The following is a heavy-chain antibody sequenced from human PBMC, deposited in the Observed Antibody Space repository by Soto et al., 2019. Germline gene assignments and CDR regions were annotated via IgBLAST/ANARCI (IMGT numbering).Heavy chain of an antibody. CDR3: ASGFDSDGLYNGGHP. CDR1: GGSISTTNW. J-gene: IGHJ5*02. D-gene: IGHD3-22*01. Sequence: VQLQESGPGLVKPSGTLSLTCTVSGGSISTTNWWSWVRQSPGKGLEWIGEILHIGSTNYNPSLKSRVTISIDKSKNQFSLRLSSVTAADPAVYYCASGFDSDGLYNGGHPWGQGTLVSVSS. CDR2: ILHIGST. V-gene: IGHV4-4*02.